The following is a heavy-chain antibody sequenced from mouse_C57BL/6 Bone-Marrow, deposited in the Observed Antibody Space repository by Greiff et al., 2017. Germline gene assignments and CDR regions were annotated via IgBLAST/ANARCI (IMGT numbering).Heavy chain of an antibody. Sequence: VQLQQSGAELMKPGASVKLSCKATGYTFTGYWIEWVKQRPGHGLEWIGEILPGSGSTNYNEQFKGKATFTADTSSTTADMPLSILTTEDAAIHYYARRYYGSSQVPYFDYWGQGTTLTVAS. CDR1: GYTFTGYW. J-gene: IGHJ2*01. CDR3: ARRYYGSSQVPYFDY. D-gene: IGHD1-1*01. CDR2: ILPGSGST. V-gene: IGHV1-9*01.